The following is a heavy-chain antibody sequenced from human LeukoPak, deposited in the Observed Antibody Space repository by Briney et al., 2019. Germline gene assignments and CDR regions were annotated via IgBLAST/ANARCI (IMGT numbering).Heavy chain of an antibody. CDR2: IYTSGST. J-gene: IGHJ6*03. Sequence: SETLSLTCTVSGVSISSYYWSWIRQPAGKGLEWIGRIYTSGSTNYNPSLKSRVTMSVDTSKNQFSLKLSSVTAADTAVYYCARDFHYYDFWSGYFHYMDVWGKGTTVTVSS. CDR1: GVSISSYY. D-gene: IGHD3-3*01. V-gene: IGHV4-4*07. CDR3: ARDFHYYDFWSGYFHYMDV.